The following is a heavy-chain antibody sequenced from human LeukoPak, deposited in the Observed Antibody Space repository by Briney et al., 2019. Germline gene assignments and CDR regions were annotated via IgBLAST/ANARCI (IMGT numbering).Heavy chain of an antibody. CDR1: GGSISTYY. D-gene: IGHD3-22*01. CDR3: VRVIGAPNYYYYMDV. CDR2: IYTSGST. Sequence: SSETLSLTCTVSGGSISTYYWSWIRQPAGKGLEWIGRIYTSGSTNYNPSLKSRVTMSVDTSKNQFSLKLSSVTAADTAVYYCVRVIGAPNYYYYMDVWGKGTTVTVPS. J-gene: IGHJ6*03. V-gene: IGHV4-4*07.